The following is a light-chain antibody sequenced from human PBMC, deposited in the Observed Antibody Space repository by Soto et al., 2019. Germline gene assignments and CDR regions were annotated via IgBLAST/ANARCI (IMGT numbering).Light chain of an antibody. V-gene: IGKV3-15*01. CDR3: QHYYKGSPIT. J-gene: IGKJ5*01. CDR2: GAS. Sequence: EIVLTQSPGTLSLSPGERATLSCRASQSVSNNYLAWYQQKPGQAPRLLIYGASTRATAIPVRFSGSGSGTEFTLTISSLQSDDFAVYYCQHYYKGSPITLGQGTRLEIK. CDR1: QSVSNN.